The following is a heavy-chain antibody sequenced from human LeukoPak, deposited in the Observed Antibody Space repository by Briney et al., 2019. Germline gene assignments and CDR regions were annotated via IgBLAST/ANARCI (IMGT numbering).Heavy chain of an antibody. CDR2: INHSGST. J-gene: IGHJ4*02. D-gene: IGHD4-17*01. CDR3: ARAPVYGDYGGGFDY. Sequence: SETLSLTCAVYGGSFSGYYWSWIRQPPGKGLEWIGEINHSGSTNYNPSLKSRVTISVDTSKNQFSLKLSSVTAADTAVYYCARAPVYGDYGGGFDYWGQGTLVTVSS. V-gene: IGHV4-34*01. CDR1: GGSFSGYY.